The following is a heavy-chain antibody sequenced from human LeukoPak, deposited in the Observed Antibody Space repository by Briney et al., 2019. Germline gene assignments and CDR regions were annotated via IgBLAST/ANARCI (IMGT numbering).Heavy chain of an antibody. D-gene: IGHD3-10*01. CDR3: ARFYGPGSYCVY. J-gene: IGHJ4*02. CDR1: GFTVSTNY. V-gene: IGHV3-53*01. Sequence: GGSLRLSCAASGFTVSTNYMSWVRPAPGKGLEWVSVLYSAGSTYYADSVKGRFTISRDNFKNTLYLQMNSLRAEDTAVYYCARFYGPGSYCVYWGQGTLVTVSS. CDR2: LYSAGST.